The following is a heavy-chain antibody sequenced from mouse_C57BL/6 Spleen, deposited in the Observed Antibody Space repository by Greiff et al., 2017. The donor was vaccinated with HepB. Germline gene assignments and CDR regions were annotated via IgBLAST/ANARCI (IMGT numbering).Heavy chain of an antibody. V-gene: IGHV1-61*01. Sequence: VQLQQPGAELVRPGSSVKLSCKASGYTFTSYWMDWVKQRPGQGLEWIGNIYPSDSETHYNQKFKDKATLTVDKSSSTAYMQLSSLTSEDSAVYYCARDSNSLAYWGQGTLVTVSA. D-gene: IGHD2-5*01. J-gene: IGHJ3*01. CDR2: IYPSDSET. CDR1: GYTFTSYW. CDR3: ARDSNSLAY.